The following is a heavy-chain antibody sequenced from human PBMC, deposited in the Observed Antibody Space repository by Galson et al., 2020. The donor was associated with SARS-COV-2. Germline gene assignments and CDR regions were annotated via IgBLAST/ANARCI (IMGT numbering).Heavy chain of an antibody. V-gene: IGHV3-30*03. CDR3: ARILGSYYGMDV. CDR1: GFTFSSYG. Sequence: GESLKISCAASGFTFSSYGMHWVRQAPGKGLEWVAVISYDGSNKYYADSVKGRFTISRDNSKNTLYLQMNSLRVEDTAVYYCARILGSYYGMDVWGQGTTVTVSS. CDR2: ISYDGSNK. D-gene: IGHD1-26*01. J-gene: IGHJ6*02.